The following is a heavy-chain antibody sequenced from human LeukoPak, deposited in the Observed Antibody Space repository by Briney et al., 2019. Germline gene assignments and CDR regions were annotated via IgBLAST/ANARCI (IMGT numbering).Heavy chain of an antibody. Sequence: GGSLRLSCAASGFTFSSCSMNWVRQASGKGLEWVSSISSSNSYIYYADSVKGRFTISRDNAKNSLYLQMNSLRAEDTAVYYCAREGGDSSSYFDYWGQGTLVTVSS. CDR1: GFTFSSCS. V-gene: IGHV3-21*01. D-gene: IGHD6-13*01. CDR2: ISSSNSYI. CDR3: AREGGDSSSYFDY. J-gene: IGHJ4*02.